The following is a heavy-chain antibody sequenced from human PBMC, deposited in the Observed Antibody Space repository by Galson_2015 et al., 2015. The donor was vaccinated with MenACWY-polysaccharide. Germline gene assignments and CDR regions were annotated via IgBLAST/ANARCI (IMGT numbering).Heavy chain of an antibody. D-gene: IGHD6-6*01. J-gene: IGHJ4*02. CDR3: ARLEREGPSIAARPPKN. Sequence: SETLSLTCTVSGGSITSITNTNSYWGWIRQPPGKGLEWIGSSYYSGSTYYNPSLKSRVTISVYTSKNQFSLKLTSVTAADTAVYYCARLEREGPSIAARPPKNWGQGTLVTVSS. CDR1: GGSITSITNTNSY. V-gene: IGHV4-39*01. CDR2: SYYSGST.